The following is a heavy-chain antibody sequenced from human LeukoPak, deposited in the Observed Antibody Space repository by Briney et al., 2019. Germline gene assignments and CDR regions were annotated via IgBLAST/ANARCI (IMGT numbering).Heavy chain of an antibody. J-gene: IGHJ6*02. CDR1: GFTFSSYS. V-gene: IGHV3-74*01. Sequence: GGSLRLSCVASGFTFSSYSMHWVRQAPGKGLVWVSRIFVDGSSTSYADSVKGRFTISRDNTKNTLYLQISSLRDDDTAVYYCARAGASYAMDVWGQGTTVTVS. CDR3: ARAGASYAMDV. CDR2: IFVDGSST. D-gene: IGHD1-14*01.